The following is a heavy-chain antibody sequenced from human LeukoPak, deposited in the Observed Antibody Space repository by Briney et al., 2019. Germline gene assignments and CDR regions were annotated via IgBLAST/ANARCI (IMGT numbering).Heavy chain of an antibody. V-gene: IGHV4-39*07. J-gene: IGHJ4*02. D-gene: IGHD3-22*01. CDR2: IYYSGNT. CDR3: ARAYYDSSGYLDY. Sequence: PSETLSLTCTVSGGSISSSSYYWGWIRQPPGKGLEWIGTIYYSGNTYYNPSLKSQVTISVDTSKNQFSLELSSVTAADTAVYYCARAYYDSSGYLDYWGQGTLVTVSS. CDR1: GGSISSSSYY.